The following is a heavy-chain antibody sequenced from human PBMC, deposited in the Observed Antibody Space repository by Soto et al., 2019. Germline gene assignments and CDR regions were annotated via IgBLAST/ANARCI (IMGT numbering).Heavy chain of an antibody. CDR1: GYPFTDYF. CDR3: ARELYSCGGACPYYTDY. D-gene: IGHD2-21*02. J-gene: IGHJ4*02. CDR2: ISLYHHST. V-gene: IGHV1-46*01. Sequence: ASVKVSCKTSGYPFTDYFIHWVRQAPGQGLEWMGIISLYHHSTSYAQKFQGRLTVTADTSTTTVYMDLSSLTSEDSAVYWCARELYSCGGACPYYTDYWGQGTLVTV.